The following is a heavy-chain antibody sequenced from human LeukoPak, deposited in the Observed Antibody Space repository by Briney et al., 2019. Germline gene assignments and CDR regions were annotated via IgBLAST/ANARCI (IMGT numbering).Heavy chain of an antibody. CDR1: GGSFSSYH. D-gene: IGHD3-22*01. J-gene: IGHJ4*02. CDR3: ARATWLPVGLYYYDSSGYYYYFDS. CDR2: IYYSGST. V-gene: IGHV4-59*01. Sequence: TTSETLSLTCAVYGGSFSSYHWSWIRQPPGKGLGWIGYIYYSGSTNYNPSLKSRVTISVDTSKNQFSLKLSSVTAADTAVYYCARATWLPVGLYYYDSSGYYYYFDSWGQGTLVTVSS.